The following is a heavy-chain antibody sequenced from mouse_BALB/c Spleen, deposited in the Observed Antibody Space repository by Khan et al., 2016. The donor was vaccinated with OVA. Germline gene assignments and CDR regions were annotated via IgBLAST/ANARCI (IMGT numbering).Heavy chain of an antibody. CDR3: ARSVTITTVVATDFDY. CDR1: GYSITSDYA. Sequence: VQLKESGPGLVNPSQSLSLTCTVTGYSITSDYAWNWIRQFPGNKLEWMGYISYSGRTSYNPSLKSRISITRDTSKNQVFLQLNSVTTEDTASYFCARSVTITTVVATDFDYGGQGTTLTVSS. D-gene: IGHD1-1*01. J-gene: IGHJ2*01. CDR2: ISYSGRT. V-gene: IGHV3-2*02.